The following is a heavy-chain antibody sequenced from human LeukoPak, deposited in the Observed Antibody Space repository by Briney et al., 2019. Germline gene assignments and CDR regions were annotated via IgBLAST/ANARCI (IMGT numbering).Heavy chain of an antibody. CDR2: ISASGGST. CDR3: ARETGGIAAAEPLNWFDP. D-gene: IGHD6-13*01. CDR1: GFTFSSYA. V-gene: IGHV3-23*01. J-gene: IGHJ5*02. Sequence: GGSLRLSCAASGFTFSSYAMSWVRQAPGKGLEWVSGISASGGSTYYADSVKGRFTISRDNSKNTLYVQMNSLRAEDTAVYYCARETGGIAAAEPLNWFDPWGQGTLVTVSS.